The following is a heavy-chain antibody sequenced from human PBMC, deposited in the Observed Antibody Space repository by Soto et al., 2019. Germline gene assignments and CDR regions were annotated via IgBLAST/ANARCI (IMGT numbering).Heavy chain of an antibody. V-gene: IGHV1-69*02. D-gene: IGHD3-9*01. CDR2: IIPILGIA. CDR3: ARASYDILTGYYNNWFDP. J-gene: IGHJ5*02. CDR1: GGTFSSYT. Sequence: GASVKVSCKASGGTFSSYTISWVRQAPEQGLEWMGRIIPILGIANYAQKFQGRVTITADKSTSTAYMELSSLRSEDTAVYYCARASYDILTGYYNNWFDPWGQGTLVTVSS.